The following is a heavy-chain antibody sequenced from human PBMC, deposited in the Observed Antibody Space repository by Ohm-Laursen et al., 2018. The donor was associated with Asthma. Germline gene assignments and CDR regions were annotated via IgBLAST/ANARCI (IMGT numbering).Heavy chain of an antibody. J-gene: IGHJ4*02. Sequence: SLRLSCAASGFTFRSYAMHWVRQIPGKGLEWVASISTASTFIYYADSVRGRFTTSRDNARNSVYLQMNSLRAEDTAVYYCARDRDYGDRPHFDYWGQGTLVTVSS. D-gene: IGHD4-17*01. V-gene: IGHV3-21*01. CDR3: ARDRDYGDRPHFDY. CDR1: GFTFRSYA. CDR2: ISTASTFI.